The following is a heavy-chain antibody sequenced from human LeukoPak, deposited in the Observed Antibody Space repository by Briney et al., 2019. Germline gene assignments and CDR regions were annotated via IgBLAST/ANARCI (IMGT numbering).Heavy chain of an antibody. D-gene: IGHD6-19*01. CDR2: INHSGST. J-gene: IGHJ1*01. CDR1: GFTFSSYW. CDR3: ARGSRIAVAGTQYFQH. Sequence: GSLRLSCAASGFTFSSYWMSWVRQAPGKGLEWIGEINHSGSTNYNPSLKSRVTISVDTSKNQFSLKLSSVTAADTAVYYCARGSRIAVAGTQYFQHWGQGTLVTVSS. V-gene: IGHV4-34*01.